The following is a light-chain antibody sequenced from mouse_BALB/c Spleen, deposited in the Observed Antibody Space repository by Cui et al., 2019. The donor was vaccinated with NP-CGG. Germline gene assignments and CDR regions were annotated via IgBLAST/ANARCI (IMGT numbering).Light chain of an antibody. Sequence: QPVVTQASALTTSPGETVTLTCRSSTGAVTTSNYANWVQEKPDHLFTGLIGGTNNRVPGVSARFSGSLIGDKAALTITGAQTEDEAIYFCALWYSNHWVFGGGTKLTVL. CDR2: GTN. V-gene: IGLV1*01. CDR3: ALWYSNHWV. CDR1: TGAVTTSNY. J-gene: IGLJ1*01.